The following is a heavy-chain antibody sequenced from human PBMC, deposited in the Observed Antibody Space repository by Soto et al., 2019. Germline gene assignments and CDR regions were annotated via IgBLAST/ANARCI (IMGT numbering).Heavy chain of an antibody. V-gene: IGHV4-34*01. CDR1: GGSFSGYY. CDR2: INHSGST. D-gene: IGHD3-3*01. J-gene: IGHJ3*02. Sequence: SETLSLTCAVYGGSFSGYYWSWIRQPPGKGLEWIGEINHSGSTNYNPSLKSRVTISVDTSKNQFSLKLSSVTAADTAVYYCARVSGYKRDDAFDIWGQGTMGTVSS. CDR3: ARVSGYKRDDAFDI.